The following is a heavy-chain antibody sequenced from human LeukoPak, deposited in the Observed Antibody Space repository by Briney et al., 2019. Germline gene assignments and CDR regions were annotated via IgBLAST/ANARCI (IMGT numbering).Heavy chain of an antibody. CDR1: GGSISRSAYY. CDR2: IYYGGST. D-gene: IGHD6-6*01. Sequence: SETLSLTCTVSGGSISRSAYYWGWMRQPPGKGLEWVGSIYYGGSTYYKPSLKSRVTVSVDTSKNQFSLRLSSVTAADTAMYYCARDRYSSSSGIWAPYYYYGMDVWGQGTTVTVSS. J-gene: IGHJ6*02. V-gene: IGHV4-39*02. CDR3: ARDRYSSSSGIWAPYYYYGMDV.